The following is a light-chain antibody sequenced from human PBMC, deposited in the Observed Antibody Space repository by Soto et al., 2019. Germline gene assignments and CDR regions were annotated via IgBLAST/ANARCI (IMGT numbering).Light chain of an antibody. Sequence: EIVMTQSPATLSVSPGERATLSCRASQSVSSSLAWYQQKPGQAPRLLIYGASTRATGVPARFSGSGSGTESALTISSLQSEDFAVYYCQQCYNWPLTFGGGTKVEIK. CDR2: GAS. CDR1: QSVSSS. CDR3: QQCYNWPLT. V-gene: IGKV3-15*01. J-gene: IGKJ4*01.